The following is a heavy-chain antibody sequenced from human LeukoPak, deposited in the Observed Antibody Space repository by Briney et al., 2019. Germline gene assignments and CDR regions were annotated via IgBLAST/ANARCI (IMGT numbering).Heavy chain of an antibody. CDR2: IYSDGRT. Sequence: GGSLRLSCAASGFTVSSSHLTWVRQAPGKGLEWVSLIYSDGRTYYADSVRGRFTISRDNSKNTLYLQMNSLRVKDTAVFYCVRPKHSSTSWLHYGMDVWGQGTTVTVSS. D-gene: IGHD2-2*01. CDR3: VRPKHSSTSWLHYGMDV. V-gene: IGHV3-66*04. CDR1: GFTVSSSH. J-gene: IGHJ6*02.